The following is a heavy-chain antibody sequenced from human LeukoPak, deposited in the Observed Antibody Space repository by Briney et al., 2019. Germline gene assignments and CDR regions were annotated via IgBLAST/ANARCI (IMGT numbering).Heavy chain of an antibody. CDR3: ARAVANSGYPLYNMDV. V-gene: IGHV3-66*02. J-gene: IGHJ6*03. CDR2: IYSGGST. Sequence: GGSLRLSCAASGFTVSSNYMSWVRQAPGKGLEWVSVIYSGGSTYYADSVKGRFTISRDNSKNTLFLQMNSLRAEDMAVYYCARAVANSGYPLYNMDVWGKGTTVTVSS. CDR1: GFTVSSNY. D-gene: IGHD3-10*01.